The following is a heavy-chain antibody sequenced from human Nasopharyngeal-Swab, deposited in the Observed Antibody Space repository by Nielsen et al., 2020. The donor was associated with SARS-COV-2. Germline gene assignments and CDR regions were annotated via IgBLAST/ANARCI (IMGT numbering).Heavy chain of an antibody. J-gene: IGHJ6*02. Sequence: GGSLRLSCAASGFTFSSYAMSWVRQAPGKGLEWVSAISGSGGSTYYADSEKGRFTISRDNSKNTLYLQMNSLRAEDTAVYYCAKDLPGDCSGGSCPNWYYYGMDVWGQGTTVTVSS. V-gene: IGHV3-23*01. CDR3: AKDLPGDCSGGSCPNWYYYGMDV. CDR2: ISGSGGST. CDR1: GFTFSSYA. D-gene: IGHD2-15*01.